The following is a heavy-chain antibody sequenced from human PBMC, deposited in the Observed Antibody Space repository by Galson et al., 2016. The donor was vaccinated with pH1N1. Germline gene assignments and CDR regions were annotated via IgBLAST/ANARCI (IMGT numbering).Heavy chain of an antibody. CDR2: INPNSDVT. D-gene: IGHD1-26*01. Sequence: SVKVSCKASGYTFTDYYIHWVRQAPGKGLEWMGWINPNSDVTKYAQKFQDRVTMTRDTSINTAYMELSGLTSDDTAVYYCARDSKGGIPFHYWGHGTVVTVSS. CDR1: GYTFTDYY. CDR3: ARDSKGGIPFHY. V-gene: IGHV1-2*02. J-gene: IGHJ3*01.